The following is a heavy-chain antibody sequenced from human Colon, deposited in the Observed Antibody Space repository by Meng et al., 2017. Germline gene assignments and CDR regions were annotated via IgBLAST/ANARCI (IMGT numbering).Heavy chain of an antibody. V-gene: IGHV4-34*01. Sequence: GQVQQWGAGLLKPSETLSLPCAVYGGSFSGYYWSWIRQPPGKGLEWIGEINHSGSTNYNPSLKSRVTISVDTSKNQFSLKLSSVTAADTAVYYCARERLSSGWYGGRWFDPWGQGTLVTVSS. J-gene: IGHJ5*02. CDR2: INHSGST. CDR1: GGSFSGYY. CDR3: ARERLSSGWYGGRWFDP. D-gene: IGHD6-19*01.